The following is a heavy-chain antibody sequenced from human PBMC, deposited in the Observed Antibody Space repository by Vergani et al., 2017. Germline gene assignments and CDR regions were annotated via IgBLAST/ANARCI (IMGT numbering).Heavy chain of an antibody. V-gene: IGHV4-59*02. J-gene: IGHJ5*02. D-gene: IGHD6-13*01. Sequence: QAPLQESCPGLVKPSETLSLICHVFGVSVTDYNCNWIRQAPGKGLEWIGSLSTTGGATHASHNPSLKDRVSISVDTSKSQFSLRLTSVTAADSAIYYCAGDTHSWQRADRWGQGLLVSVSS. CDR1: GVSVTDYN. CDR2: LSTTGGA. CDR3: AGDTHSWQRADR.